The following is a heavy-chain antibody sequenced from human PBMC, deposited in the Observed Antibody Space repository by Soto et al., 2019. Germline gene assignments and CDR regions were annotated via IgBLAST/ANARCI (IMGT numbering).Heavy chain of an antibody. V-gene: IGHV1-69*01. J-gene: IGHJ3*02. Sequence: QVQLVQSGAEVKKPGSSVKVSCKASGGTFSSYAISWVRQPPGQGLEWMGGIIPIFGTANYAQKFQGRVTMTADASTSKAYMELSSLRAEDTAVYYCASPRGQAVQRLLAFAIWGQGTMVTVSS. CDR3: ASPRGQAVQRLLAFAI. CDR1: GGTFSSYA. D-gene: IGHD3-16*01. CDR2: IIPIFGTA.